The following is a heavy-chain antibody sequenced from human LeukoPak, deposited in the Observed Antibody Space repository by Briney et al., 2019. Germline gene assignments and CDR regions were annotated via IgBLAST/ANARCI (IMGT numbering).Heavy chain of an antibody. J-gene: IGHJ4*02. V-gene: IGHV3-53*01. CDR3: ARVGSSGYNGDLAY. CDR1: GFNVSSNY. Sequence: PGGSLRLSCAASGFNVSSNYMSWVRQAPGKGLEWVSVIYRGGSTYYADSVKGRFTISRDNSKNTLYLQMNSLRAEDTAVYHCARVGSSGYNGDLAYWGQGTLVTVSS. D-gene: IGHD3-22*01. CDR2: IYRGGST.